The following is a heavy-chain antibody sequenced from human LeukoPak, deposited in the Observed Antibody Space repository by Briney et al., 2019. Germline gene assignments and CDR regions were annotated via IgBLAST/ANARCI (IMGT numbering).Heavy chain of an antibody. CDR1: GGSISSPY. V-gene: IGHV4-59*08. Sequence: SETLSLTCTVSGGSISSPYWTWIRQPPGKGLEWIGYIYYGGSTDYSPSLKSRATISLDTSKNQFSLKLSSVTAADTAVYYCARQGGYANADAFDIWGQGTMVTVSS. J-gene: IGHJ3*02. D-gene: IGHD2-2*01. CDR2: IYYGGST. CDR3: ARQGGYANADAFDI.